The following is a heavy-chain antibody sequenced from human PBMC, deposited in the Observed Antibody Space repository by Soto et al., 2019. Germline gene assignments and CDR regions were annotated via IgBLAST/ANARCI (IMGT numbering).Heavy chain of an antibody. CDR2: INSDESTT. CDR3: ARGKAVRGHGDYDY. D-gene: IGHD4-17*01. CDR1: GFTFSSYW. J-gene: IGHJ4*02. V-gene: IGHV3-74*01. Sequence: EVQLVESGGGLVQPGGSLRLSCAASGFTFSSYWMHWVRQAPGKGLVWVSRINSDESTTNYADSVKGRFTISRDNAKNTLYLQMYSLRADDAAVYYCARGKAVRGHGDYDYWGQGTLVTVSS.